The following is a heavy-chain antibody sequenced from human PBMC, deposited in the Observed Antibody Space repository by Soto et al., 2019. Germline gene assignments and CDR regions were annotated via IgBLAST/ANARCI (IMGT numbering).Heavy chain of an antibody. J-gene: IGHJ4*02. D-gene: IGHD3-22*01. CDR1: GCTFSSYA. Sequence: ASVKVSCKASGCTFSSYAISRVRQAPGQGLEWMGGIIPIFGTANYAQKFQGRVTITADESTSTAYMELSSLRSEDTAVYYCASFRYYYDSSGYYYDFDYWGQGTLVTVSS. CDR2: IIPIFGTA. V-gene: IGHV1-69*13. CDR3: ASFRYYYDSSGYYYDFDY.